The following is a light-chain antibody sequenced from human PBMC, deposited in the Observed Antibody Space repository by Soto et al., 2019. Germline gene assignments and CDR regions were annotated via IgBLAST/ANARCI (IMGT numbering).Light chain of an antibody. CDR2: AAS. Sequence: EIALAQSPGTLSLSPGERATISCRASQSVFNNYLAWYQQKPGQAPRLLIYAASSRATDIPDRVSGIGSGTHFTLTISRLEPEDSAVYYCRQYGSSHPITFGQGTRLEIK. J-gene: IGKJ5*01. CDR3: RQYGSSHPIT. CDR1: QSVFNNY. V-gene: IGKV3-20*01.